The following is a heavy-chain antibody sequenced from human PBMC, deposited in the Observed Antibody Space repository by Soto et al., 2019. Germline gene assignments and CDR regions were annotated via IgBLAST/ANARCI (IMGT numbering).Heavy chain of an antibody. J-gene: IGHJ6*02. CDR2: IYYSGST. CDR3: ARDVIGYCTSTSCSMNGMDV. D-gene: IGHD2-2*01. V-gene: IGHV4-61*08. CDR1: GVSASSGGYY. Sequence: ETLSLTCTISGVSASSGGYYYSWIRQPPGKGLEWIGKIYYSGSTNYNPSLKSRVTISVDTSKNQFSLKLSSVTAADTAMYYCARDVIGYCTSTSCSMNGMDVWGQGTTVTVSS.